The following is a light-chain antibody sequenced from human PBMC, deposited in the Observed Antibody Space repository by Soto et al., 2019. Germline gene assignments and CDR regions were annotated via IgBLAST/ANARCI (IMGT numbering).Light chain of an antibody. CDR3: SSYTSSSTLV. CDR2: GVS. V-gene: IGLV2-14*01. Sequence: QSVLTQPASVSGSPGQSITISCTGTSSDVGGYNYVSWYQQHPGKAPKLMIYGVSIRPSGVFNRFSGSKSGNTASLTISGLQAEDEADYYCSSYTSSSTLVFGTGTKVTVL. J-gene: IGLJ1*01. CDR1: SSDVGGYNY.